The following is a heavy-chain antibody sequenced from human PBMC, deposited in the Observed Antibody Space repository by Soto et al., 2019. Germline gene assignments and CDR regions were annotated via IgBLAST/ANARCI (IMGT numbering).Heavy chain of an antibody. CDR2: VFYSGSD. D-gene: IGHD5-18*01. J-gene: IGHJ4*02. CDR1: GGSVSSGNHY. Sequence: QVQLQESGPGLVKPSETLSLTCTVSGGSVSSGNHYWSWIRQPPGKELEFIAFVFYSGSDNYNPSLEIPVTASMCTVRIQFARSRWSVTAADTAGYYCARGRGYGYGIDYGFQGALDTVSS. V-gene: IGHV4-61*01. CDR3: ARGRGYGYGIDY.